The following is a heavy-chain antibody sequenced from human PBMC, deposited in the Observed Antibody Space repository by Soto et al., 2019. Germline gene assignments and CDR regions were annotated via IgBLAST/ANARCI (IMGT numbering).Heavy chain of an antibody. CDR3: ARDCGRYCSGGSCYSCYHYGMDV. J-gene: IGHJ6*02. CDR2: IYYSGST. CDR1: GGSISSGGYY. Sequence: SETLSLTCTVSGGSISSGGYYWSWIRQHPGKGLEWIGYIYYSGSTYYNPSLKSRVTISVDTSKNQFSLKLSSVTAADTAVYYCARDCGRYCSGGSCYSCYHYGMDVWGQGXTVTVSS. V-gene: IGHV4-31*03. D-gene: IGHD2-15*01.